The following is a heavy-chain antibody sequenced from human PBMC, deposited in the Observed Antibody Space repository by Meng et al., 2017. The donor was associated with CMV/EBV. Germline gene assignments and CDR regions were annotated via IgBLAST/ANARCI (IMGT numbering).Heavy chain of an antibody. V-gene: IGHV1-18*01. Sequence: ASVKVSCKASGYTFTSYGISWVRQAPGQGLEWMGWISAYNGNTNYAQKLQGRVTMTTGTSTSTAYMELRSLRSDDTAVYYCARDYPPGIAAAGRGSDYWGQGTLVTVSS. D-gene: IGHD6-13*01. J-gene: IGHJ4*02. CDR1: GYTFTSYG. CDR3: ARDYPPGIAAAGRGSDY. CDR2: ISAYNGNT.